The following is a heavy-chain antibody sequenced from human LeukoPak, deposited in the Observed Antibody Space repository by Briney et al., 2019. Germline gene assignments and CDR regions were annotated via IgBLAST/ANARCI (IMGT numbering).Heavy chain of an antibody. CDR2: IYTSGST. J-gene: IGHJ4*02. D-gene: IGHD2-2*02. CDR1: GGSISSGSYY. V-gene: IGHV4-61*02. Sequence: PSQTLSLTCTVSGGSISSGSYYWSWIRQPAGKGLEWIGRIYTSGSTNYNPSLKSRVTISVDTSKNQSSLKLSSVTAADTAVYYCASIPSLEYYFDYWGQGTLVTVSS. CDR3: ASIPSLEYYFDY.